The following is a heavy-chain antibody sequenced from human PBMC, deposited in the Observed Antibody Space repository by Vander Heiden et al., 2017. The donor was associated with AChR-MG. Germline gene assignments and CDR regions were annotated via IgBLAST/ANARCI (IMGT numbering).Heavy chain of an antibody. CDR1: GFPFSSYA. D-gene: IGHD1-7*01. CDR2: ISGSGGST. Sequence: EVQLLESGGGLVQTGGALSLPCGAPGFPFSSYAMRWVRQAPGKGLEWASAISGSGGSTKYADSVKGRFTISRDNSKNTLYLQMNSLRAEDTAVYYCAKDRDGTGTTYDSWGQGTLVTVSS. J-gene: IGHJ4*02. V-gene: IGHV3-23*01. CDR3: AKDRDGTGTTYDS.